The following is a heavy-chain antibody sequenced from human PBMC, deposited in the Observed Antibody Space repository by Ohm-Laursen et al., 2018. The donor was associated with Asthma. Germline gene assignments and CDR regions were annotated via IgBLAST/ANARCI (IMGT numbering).Heavy chain of an antibody. V-gene: IGHV3-30*03. CDR2: ISYDGSNE. CDR3: AREAGTHDAFDI. D-gene: IGHD1/OR15-1a*01. J-gene: IGHJ3*02. Sequence: SLRLSCAASGFTFSSYGMHWVRQAPGKGLEWVAVISYDGSNEYYADSVKGRFTISRDNSKNTLYLQMNSLRDEDTAVYYCAREAGTHDAFDIWGQGTMVTVSS. CDR1: GFTFSSYG.